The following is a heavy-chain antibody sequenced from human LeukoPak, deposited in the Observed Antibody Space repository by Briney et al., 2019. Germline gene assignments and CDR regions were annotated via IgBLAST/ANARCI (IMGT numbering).Heavy chain of an antibody. CDR2: IIPILGIA. Sequence: GASVKVSCKASGGTFSSYAISWVRQAPGQGLEWMGRIIPILGIANYAQKFQGRVTITADKSTSTAYMELSSLRSEDTAVYYCARESGEFSFGRLNYWGQGTLVTVSS. V-gene: IGHV1-69*04. D-gene: IGHD3-16*01. J-gene: IGHJ4*02. CDR3: ARESGEFSFGRLNY. CDR1: GGTFSSYA.